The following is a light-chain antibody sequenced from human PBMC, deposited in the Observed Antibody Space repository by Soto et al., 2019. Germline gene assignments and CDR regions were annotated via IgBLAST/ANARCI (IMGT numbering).Light chain of an antibody. J-gene: IGLJ2*01. CDR3: SSYRSGTVV. CDR1: SSDVGGSNY. Sequence: QSVLTQPASVSGSPGQSITISCTGTSSDVGGSNYVSWYQQHPGIAPKLMIYDVTNRPSGVSHRFSGSRSGNTASLTISGLQAEDEADYYCSSYRSGTVVFGGGTKVTVL. V-gene: IGLV2-14*01. CDR2: DVT.